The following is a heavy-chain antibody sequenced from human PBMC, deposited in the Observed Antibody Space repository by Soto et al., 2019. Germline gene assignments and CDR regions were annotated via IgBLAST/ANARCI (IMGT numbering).Heavy chain of an antibody. D-gene: IGHD6-13*01. V-gene: IGHV4-59*11. CDR1: GGSITSHF. J-gene: IGHJ5*02. Sequence: PSETLSLTCAVSGGSITSHFWTWIRQTPGTGLEFIGYIHHTGRTHYSPSLKSRVTISMDTSKNQFSLNLTSLTAADTAVYYCVRGWYVDWFDPWGQGTLVTVSS. CDR2: IHHTGRT. CDR3: VRGWYVDWFDP.